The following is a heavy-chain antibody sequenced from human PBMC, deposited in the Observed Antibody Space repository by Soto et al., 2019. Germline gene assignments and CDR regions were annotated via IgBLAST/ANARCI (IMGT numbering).Heavy chain of an antibody. CDR3: AAGRRLYGMGV. V-gene: IGHV1-58*01. Sequence: QMQLVQSGPEVRKPGTSVKVSCKASGFTFSSSSVQWVRQARGQRLEWIGWIVVGSGDTNYAQKFQERVTITRDMSTTTAYMDLSSLRAEDTAVYYCAAGRRLYGMGVWGQGTTVTVSS. CDR2: IVVGSGDT. CDR1: GFTFSSSS. J-gene: IGHJ6*02.